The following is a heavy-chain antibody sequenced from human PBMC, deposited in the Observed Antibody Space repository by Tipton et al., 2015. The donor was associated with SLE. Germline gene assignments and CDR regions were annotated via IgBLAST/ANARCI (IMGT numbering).Heavy chain of an antibody. CDR3: ARASLGGSLSLPDYMDV. D-gene: IGHD3-16*01. J-gene: IGHJ6*03. CDR2: ISAYNGNT. Sequence: QLVQSGPEVKKPGASVKVSCKASGYTFTSYGISWVRQAPGQGLEWMGWISAYNGNTNYAQKLQGRVTVTTDTSTSTAYMELRSLRSDDTAVYYCARASLGGSLSLPDYMDVWGKGTTVTVSS. V-gene: IGHV1-18*01. CDR1: GYTFTSYG.